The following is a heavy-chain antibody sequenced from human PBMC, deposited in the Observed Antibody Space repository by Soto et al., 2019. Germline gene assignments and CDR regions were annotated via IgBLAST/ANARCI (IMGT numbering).Heavy chain of an antibody. CDR1: GYTFTSYG. D-gene: IGHD3-22*01. V-gene: IGHV1-18*01. CDR2: ISAYNGNT. Sequence: ASVKVSCKASGYTFTSYGISWVRQAPGQGLEWMGWISAYNGNTNYAQKLQGRVTMTTDTSTSTAYMELRSLRSDDTAVYYCARDLLYDSSGYYLGPLYWGQGTLVTVSS. J-gene: IGHJ4*02. CDR3: ARDLLYDSSGYYLGPLY.